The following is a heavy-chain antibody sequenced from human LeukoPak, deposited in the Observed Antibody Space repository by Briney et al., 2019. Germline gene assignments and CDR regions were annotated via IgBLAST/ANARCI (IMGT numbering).Heavy chain of an antibody. J-gene: IGHJ3*02. Sequence: GGSLRLSCAASGFTFSSYSMNWVLQAPGQGLEWVSSISSSSSYIYYADSVKGRFTISRDNAKNSLYLQMNSLRAEDTAVYYCAREDYGGNSGDAFDIWGQGTMVTVSS. CDR2: ISSSSSYI. CDR1: GFTFSSYS. V-gene: IGHV3-21*01. D-gene: IGHD4-23*01. CDR3: AREDYGGNSGDAFDI.